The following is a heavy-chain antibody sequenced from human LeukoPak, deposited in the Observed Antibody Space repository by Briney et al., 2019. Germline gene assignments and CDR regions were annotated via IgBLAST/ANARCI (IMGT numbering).Heavy chain of an antibody. J-gene: IGHJ4*02. CDR1: GFTFSTQA. Sequence: PGGSLRLSRIVSGFTFSTQAMSRVRQAPGKGLEWVSTISTSGGSTYYGESVKGRFTISRDNSKNTLHLQMNSLRADDTALYYCESHKEQLNGGLEYWGQGTLVTVSS. V-gene: IGHV3-23*01. CDR3: ESHKEQLNGGLEY. D-gene: IGHD6-13*01. CDR2: ISTSGGST.